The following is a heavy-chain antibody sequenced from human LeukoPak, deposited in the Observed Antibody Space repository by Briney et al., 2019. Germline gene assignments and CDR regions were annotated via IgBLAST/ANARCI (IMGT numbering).Heavy chain of an antibody. V-gene: IGHV3-7*01. J-gene: IGHJ4*02. CDR3: ATDVGAD. Sequence: GGSLKLSCAASGLTFSSAWMTWVRQTPGKGLEWVANIKEDGSEKYYVDSVKGRFTISRDNAKNSLYLQMNSLRAEDTALYYCATDVGADWGQGTLVTVSS. CDR1: GLTFSSAW. CDR2: IKEDGSEK.